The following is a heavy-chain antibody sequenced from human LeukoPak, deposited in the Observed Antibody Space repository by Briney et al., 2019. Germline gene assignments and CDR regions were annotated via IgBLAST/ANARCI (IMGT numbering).Heavy chain of an antibody. CDR1: RGTFSSYA. CDR2: IIPIFGTA. V-gene: IGHV1-69*13. CDR3: ARDARHRYCSSTSCYRGWLDP. Sequence: SVKVSCKASRGTFSSYAISWVRQAPGQGLEWMGGIIPIFGTANFAQKFQGRVTITADESTSTAYMELSSLRSEDTAVYYCARDARHRYCSSTSCYRGWLDPWGQGTLVTVSS. J-gene: IGHJ5*02. D-gene: IGHD2-2*01.